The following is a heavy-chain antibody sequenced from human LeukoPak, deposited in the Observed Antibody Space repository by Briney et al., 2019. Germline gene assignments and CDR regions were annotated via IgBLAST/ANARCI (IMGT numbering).Heavy chain of an antibody. D-gene: IGHD6-19*01. J-gene: IGHJ6*02. CDR2: IYYSGST. Sequence: SETLSLTCTVSGGSISSYYWSWIRQPPGKGLEWIGYIYYSGSTNYNPSLKSRVTISVDTSKNQFSLKLSSVTAADTAVYYCARAEYSSGWPLGGYYGMDVWGQGTTVTVSS. CDR3: ARAEYSSGWPLGGYYGMDV. V-gene: IGHV4-59*01. CDR1: GGSISSYY.